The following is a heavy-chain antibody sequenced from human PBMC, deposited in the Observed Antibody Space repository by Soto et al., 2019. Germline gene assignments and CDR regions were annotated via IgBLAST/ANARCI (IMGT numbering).Heavy chain of an antibody. J-gene: IGHJ4*02. CDR1: GFTFSTYS. D-gene: IGHD5-12*01. Sequence: GGSLRLSCAASGFTFSTYSMNWVRQAPGKGLEWVSYISSRSSYIHYADSVKGRFTISRDNAKNSLYLQMNSLRAEDTAVYYCAGTRDGYNYESRYYFDSWGQGILVTVSS. CDR3: AGTRDGYNYESRYYFDS. CDR2: ISSRSSYI. V-gene: IGHV3-21*01.